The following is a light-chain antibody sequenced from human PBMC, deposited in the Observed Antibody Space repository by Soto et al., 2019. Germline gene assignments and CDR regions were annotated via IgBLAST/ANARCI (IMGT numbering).Light chain of an antibody. V-gene: IGKV3-15*01. Sequence: EIVMTQSPATLSVSPGERVSLSCRASQSVSCSLTWYQQKPGQAPRLLIYGASTKATGIPARFSGSGSGTEFTLTISSLQSEDFAVYYCQQYNNWPPFTFGPGTKVDIK. CDR2: GAS. CDR1: QSVSCS. CDR3: QQYNNWPPFT. J-gene: IGKJ3*01.